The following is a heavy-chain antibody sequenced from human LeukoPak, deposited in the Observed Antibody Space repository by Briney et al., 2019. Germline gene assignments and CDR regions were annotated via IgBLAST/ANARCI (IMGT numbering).Heavy chain of an antibody. J-gene: IGHJ5*02. CDR3: ARLFKVVPAAIHT. V-gene: IGHV4-59*01. Sequence: SETLSLTCTVSGGFISSYYWSWIRQPPGKGLEWIGYVHYSGSTNYNPSLKSRVTISIDTSKKQFSLKLSSVTAADTAVYYCARLFKVVPAAIHTWGQGTLVTVSS. CDR1: GGFISSYY. D-gene: IGHD2-2*01. CDR2: VHYSGST.